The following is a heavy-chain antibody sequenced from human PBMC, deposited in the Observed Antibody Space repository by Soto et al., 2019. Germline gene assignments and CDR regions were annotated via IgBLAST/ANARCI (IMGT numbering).Heavy chain of an antibody. V-gene: IGHV1-46*01. Sequence: ASVKVSCKASGYTFTAYHMQWVRQAPGQGLEWVGIINPSLGTANYAQKFQGRVAMTWDTSTTTVYMELSSLRSDDTAVYYCARAPYSRTSFHFDFWGQGTMVTVPS. D-gene: IGHD3-22*01. CDR3: ARAPYSRTSFHFDF. CDR2: INPSLGTA. CDR1: GYTFTAYH. J-gene: IGHJ4*02.